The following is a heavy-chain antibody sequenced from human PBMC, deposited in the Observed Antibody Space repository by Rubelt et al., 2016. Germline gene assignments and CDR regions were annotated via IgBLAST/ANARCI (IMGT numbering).Heavy chain of an antibody. Sequence: QIPLKESGPTLVKPTQTLTLTCSFSGFSLTPSGMAVAWIRQPPGKALEWLALLYWDDDKHYSPSLNHRLTITKDTPNNPVDLTMTNMDPMDTATYYWAHRPDDSGDFFDYWGQGALVTVSS. CDR3: AHRPDDSGDFFDY. D-gene: IGHD4-17*01. CDR1: GFSLTPSGMA. V-gene: IGHV2-5*02. CDR2: LYWDDDK. J-gene: IGHJ4*02.